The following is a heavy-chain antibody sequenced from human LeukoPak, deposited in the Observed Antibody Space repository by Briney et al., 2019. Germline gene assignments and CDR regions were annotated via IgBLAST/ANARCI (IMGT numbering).Heavy chain of an antibody. CDR3: ATDCSGNWCYSL. Sequence: GGSLRLSCAVFGFTFNDYAMNWVRQVPGRGLEWVSFISGDGRSTYYADSVKGRFTVSRDNSRNSLYLQMNSLRLGDTALYYCATDCSGNWCYSLWGQGTLVTVSS. CDR2: ISGDGRST. J-gene: IGHJ4*02. V-gene: IGHV3-43*02. D-gene: IGHD2-15*01. CDR1: GFTFNDYA.